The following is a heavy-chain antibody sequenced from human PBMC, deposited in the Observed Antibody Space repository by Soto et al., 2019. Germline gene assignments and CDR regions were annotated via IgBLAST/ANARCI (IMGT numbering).Heavy chain of an antibody. Sequence: SETLSLTCTVSGGSMNTYYWGWFRQPPGKGLEWAGYIYYSGSTTYSPSLKSRVTISVDTSKNQFSLKLDSVTAADTAVYYCARLGGYYQAFDQWGQGSLVTVSS. CDR1: GGSMNTYY. CDR2: IYYSGST. V-gene: IGHV4-59*08. CDR3: ARLGGYYQAFDQ. J-gene: IGHJ4*02. D-gene: IGHD3-22*01.